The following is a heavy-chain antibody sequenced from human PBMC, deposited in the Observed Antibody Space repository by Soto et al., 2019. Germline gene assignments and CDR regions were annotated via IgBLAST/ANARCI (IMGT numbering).Heavy chain of an antibody. CDR3: AKGGATYGLLTHDY. Sequence: EVQLLESGGGLVQPGGSLRLSCAASRFTFSNFAMSWVRQAPGKGLEWVSTITGTSANTYYTDSVKGRLAISRHNSQNTLYLQMNSLTTEDTAVYYCAKGGATYGLLTHDYWGQGTLVTVSS. V-gene: IGHV3-23*01. CDR2: ITGTSANT. D-gene: IGHD3-9*01. CDR1: RFTFSNFA. J-gene: IGHJ4*02.